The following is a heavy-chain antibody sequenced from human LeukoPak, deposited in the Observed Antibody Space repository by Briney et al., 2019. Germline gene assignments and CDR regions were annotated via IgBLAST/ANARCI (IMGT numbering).Heavy chain of an antibody. D-gene: IGHD5-12*01. CDR3: AKDLGLVSSGYDY. Sequence: GRSLRLSCAASGFTFSSYGMHWVRQAPGKGLEWVSAISGSGGSTYYADSVKGRFTISRDNSKNTLYLQMNSLRAEDTAVYYCAKDLGLVSSGYDYWGQGTLVTVSS. CDR1: GFTFSSYG. V-gene: IGHV3-23*01. CDR2: ISGSGGST. J-gene: IGHJ4*02.